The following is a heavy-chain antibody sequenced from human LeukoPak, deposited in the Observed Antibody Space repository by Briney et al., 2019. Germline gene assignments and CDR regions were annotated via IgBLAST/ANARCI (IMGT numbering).Heavy chain of an antibody. V-gene: IGHV3-30*03. CDR2: IQYDGSIK. D-gene: IGHD2-21*01. CDR3: VQGGQYTRAYSDAFGL. Sequence: GGSLRLSCAASGITFSHHGMDWVRQAPGKGLEWVAGIQYDGSIKFYLDSVKGRFTISRDNNKNTLDLQMNSLRFEDTAVYFCVQGGQYTRAYSDAFGLWGQGTMVTVSS. CDR1: GITFSHHG. J-gene: IGHJ3*01.